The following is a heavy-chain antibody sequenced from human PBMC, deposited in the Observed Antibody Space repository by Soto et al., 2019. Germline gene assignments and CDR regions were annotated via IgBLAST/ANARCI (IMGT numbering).Heavy chain of an antibody. Sequence: PSETLSLTCAVYGGSFSGYYWSWIRQPPGKGLEWIGEINHSGSTNYNPSLKSRVTISVDTSKNQFSLKLSSVTAADTAVYYCARTTSGTRIIYGMDVWGQGTTVTVSS. D-gene: IGHD6-13*01. CDR3: ARTTSGTRIIYGMDV. CDR1: GGSFSGYY. V-gene: IGHV4-34*01. CDR2: INHSGST. J-gene: IGHJ6*02.